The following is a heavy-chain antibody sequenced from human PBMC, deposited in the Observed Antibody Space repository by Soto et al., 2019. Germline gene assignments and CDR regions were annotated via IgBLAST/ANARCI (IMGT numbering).Heavy chain of an antibody. CDR1: GFLSSNYA. D-gene: IGHD6-19*01. CDR3: AREPEAGRVKYAMDV. V-gene: IGHV3-30*04. Sequence: GGSLRLSCVASGFLSSNYAMHWVRQAPGKGLEWVAVIPYGGSNKYYADSVEGRFTISSDNSKSTLYLQMNSLRGEDTAVYYCAREPEAGRVKYAMDVWGQGTTVTVS. J-gene: IGHJ6*02. CDR2: IPYGGSNK.